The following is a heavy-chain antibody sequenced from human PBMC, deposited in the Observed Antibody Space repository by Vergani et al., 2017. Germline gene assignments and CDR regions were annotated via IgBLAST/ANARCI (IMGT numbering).Heavy chain of an antibody. V-gene: IGHV3-23*01. CDR3: AKSSDSSGYYYVGDWFDP. CDR1: GFTFSSYA. D-gene: IGHD3-22*01. Sequence: EVQLLESGGGLVQPGGSLRLSCAASGFTFSSYAMSWVRQAPGKGLEWVSAISGSGGSTYYADSVKGRFTISRDNSKNTLYLQMNSLRAEDTAVYYCAKSSDSSGYYYVGDWFDPWGQGTLVTVSS. CDR2: ISGSGGST. J-gene: IGHJ5*02.